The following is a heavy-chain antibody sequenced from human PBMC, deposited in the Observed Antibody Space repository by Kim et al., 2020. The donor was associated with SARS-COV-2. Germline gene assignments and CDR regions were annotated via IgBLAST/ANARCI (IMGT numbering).Heavy chain of an antibody. CDR1: GYTLTELS. V-gene: IGHV1-24*01. Sequence: ASVKVSCKVSGYTLTELSMHWVRQAPGKGLEWMGGFDPEDGETIYAQKFQGRVTMTEDTSTDTAYMELSSLRSEDTAVYYCATHTGVATMEGLVDYWGQGTLVTVSS. D-gene: IGHD5-12*01. J-gene: IGHJ4*02. CDR2: FDPEDGET. CDR3: ATHTGVATMEGLVDY.